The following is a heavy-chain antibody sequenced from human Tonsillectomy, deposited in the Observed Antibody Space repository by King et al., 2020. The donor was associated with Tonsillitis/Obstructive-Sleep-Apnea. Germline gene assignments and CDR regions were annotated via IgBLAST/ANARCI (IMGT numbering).Heavy chain of an antibody. V-gene: IGHV4-39*01. Sequence: LQLQESGPGLVKPSETLSLTCTVSGDSISSSLYYWGWLRQPPGKGLEWIATIYYSGTTYYNPSLKSRVTISVATSKNQFSLNLNSVTAADTAVYYCVRHSRDSSWGDYFYYMDVWGKGTMVTVSS. CDR1: GDSISSSLYY. D-gene: IGHD6-6*01. CDR3: VRHSRDSSWGDYFYYMDV. CDR2: IYYSGTT. J-gene: IGHJ6*03.